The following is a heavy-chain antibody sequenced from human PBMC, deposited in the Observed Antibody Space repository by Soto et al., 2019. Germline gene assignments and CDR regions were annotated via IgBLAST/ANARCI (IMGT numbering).Heavy chain of an antibody. J-gene: IGHJ4*02. CDR1: GYSFAGYW. Sequence: GESLKISCKGSGYSFAGYWITWVRQKPGKGLEWMGRIDPSDSQTYYSPSFRGHVTISVTKSITTVFLQWSSMRASDTAMYYCARQIYDSDTGPNFQYYFDSWGQGTPVTVSS. CDR2: IDPSDSQT. V-gene: IGHV5-10-1*01. CDR3: ARQIYDSDTGPNFQYYFDS. D-gene: IGHD3-22*01.